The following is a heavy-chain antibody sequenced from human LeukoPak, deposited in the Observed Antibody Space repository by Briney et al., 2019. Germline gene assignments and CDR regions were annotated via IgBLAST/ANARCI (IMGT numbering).Heavy chain of an antibody. Sequence: PSETLSLTCTVSGGSISSSSYYWGWIRQPPGKGLEWIGSIYYSGSTYYNPSLKSRVTISVDTSKNQFSLKLSSVTAADTAVYYSARGPARYYDFWSGYSYYMDVWGKGTTVTVSS. CDR2: IYYSGST. V-gene: IGHV4-39*01. CDR1: GGSISSSSYY. J-gene: IGHJ6*03. CDR3: ARGPARYYDFWSGYSYYMDV. D-gene: IGHD3-3*01.